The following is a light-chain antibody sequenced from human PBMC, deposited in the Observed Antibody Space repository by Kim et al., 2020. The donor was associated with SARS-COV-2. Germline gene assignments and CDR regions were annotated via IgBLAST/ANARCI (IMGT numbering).Light chain of an antibody. V-gene: IGKV3-15*01. Sequence: VSPGASATRSCRATQNIDTHLAWQQRKPGQAPRLVIFAACNRATAVPARFSGSGSGTDFTLTIDSLQSEDFAVYYCQQYHTWPQTFGRGTKVDIK. CDR2: AAC. CDR3: QQYHTWPQT. J-gene: IGKJ1*01. CDR1: QNIDTH.